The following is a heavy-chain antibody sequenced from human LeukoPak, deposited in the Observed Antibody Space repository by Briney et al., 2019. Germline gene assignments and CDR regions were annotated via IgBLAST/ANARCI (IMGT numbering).Heavy chain of an antibody. CDR1: GFTFSNYG. Sequence: GGSLRLSCATSGFTFSNYGMHWVRQAPGKGLEWVAVISYDGSNKYYADSVKGRFTISRDNSKNTLYLQMDSLKTEDTAVYYCTGNYYGSGSYADFDYWGQGTLVTVSS. J-gene: IGHJ4*02. D-gene: IGHD3-10*01. V-gene: IGHV3-33*05. CDR3: TGNYYGSGSYADFDY. CDR2: ISYDGSNK.